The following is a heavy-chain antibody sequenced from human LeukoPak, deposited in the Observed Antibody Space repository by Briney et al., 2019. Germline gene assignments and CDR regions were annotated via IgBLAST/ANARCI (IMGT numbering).Heavy chain of an antibody. Sequence: SETLSLTCAVYGGSFSGYYWSWIRQPPGKGLEWIGEINHSGSTNYNPSLKSRVTISVDTSKNQFSLKLSSVTAADTAVYYCARGDSEYSSLPVDYWGQGTLVTVSS. J-gene: IGHJ4*02. V-gene: IGHV4-34*01. CDR1: GGSFSGYY. CDR2: INHSGST. CDR3: ARGDSEYSSLPVDY. D-gene: IGHD6-6*01.